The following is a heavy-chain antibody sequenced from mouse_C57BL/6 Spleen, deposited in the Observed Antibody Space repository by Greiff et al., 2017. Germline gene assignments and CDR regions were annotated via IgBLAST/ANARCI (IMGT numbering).Heavy chain of an antibody. J-gene: IGHJ2*01. D-gene: IGHD1-1*01. CDR1: GYTFTSYW. CDR3: ARDYGDYFDY. Sequence: VQLQQPGAELVMPGASVKLSCKASGYTFTSYWMHWVKQRPGQGLEWIGEIDPSDSYTNYNQKFKGKSTLTVDKSSSTAYMQLSSLTSEDSAVYYCARDYGDYFDYWGQGTTRTVSS. CDR2: IDPSDSYT. V-gene: IGHV1-69*01.